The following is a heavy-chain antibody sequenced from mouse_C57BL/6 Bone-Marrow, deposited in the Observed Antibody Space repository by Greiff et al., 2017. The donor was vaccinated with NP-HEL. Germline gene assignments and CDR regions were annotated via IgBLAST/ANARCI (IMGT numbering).Heavy chain of an antibody. J-gene: IGHJ2*01. CDR2: ISSGGSYT. CDR3: ARHGSSYVGDY. V-gene: IGHV5-6*01. Sequence: EVHLVESGGDLVKPGGSLKLSCAASGFTFSSYGMSWVRQTPDKRLEWVATISSGGSYTYYPDSVKGRFTISRDNAKNTLYLQMSSLKSEDTAMYYCARHGSSYVGDYWGQGTTLTVSS. D-gene: IGHD1-1*01. CDR1: GFTFSSYG.